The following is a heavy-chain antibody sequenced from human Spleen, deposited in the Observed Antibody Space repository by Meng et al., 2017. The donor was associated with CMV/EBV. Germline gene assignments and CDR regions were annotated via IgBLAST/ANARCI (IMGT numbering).Heavy chain of an antibody. CDR2: IYYSGST. V-gene: IGHV4-30-4*08. Sequence: QRRLQGSGPGLVKPSETLSLTCTVSGGSISSGDYYWSWIRQPPGKGLEWIGYIYYSGSTYYNPSLKSRVTISVDTSKNQFSLKLSSVTAADTAVYYCARGGYYDSSGAPRFDYWGQGTLVTVSS. J-gene: IGHJ4*02. CDR3: ARGGYYDSSGAPRFDY. D-gene: IGHD3-22*01. CDR1: GGSISSGDYY.